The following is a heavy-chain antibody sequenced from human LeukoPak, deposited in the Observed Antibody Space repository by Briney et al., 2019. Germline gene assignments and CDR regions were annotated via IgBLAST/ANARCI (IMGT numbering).Heavy chain of an antibody. V-gene: IGHV6-1*01. CDR2: TYDRSKWHY. CDR1: GDSVSSISVA. Sequence: SQTLSLTCAISGDSVSSISVAWNWIRQSPSRGLEWLGRTYDRSKWHYEYAVSVKSRINISPDTSKNQFSLQLTSVTPEDTAVYYCSLARSEYHYGMDVWGQGTTVTVSS. CDR3: SLARSEYHYGMDV. J-gene: IGHJ6*02.